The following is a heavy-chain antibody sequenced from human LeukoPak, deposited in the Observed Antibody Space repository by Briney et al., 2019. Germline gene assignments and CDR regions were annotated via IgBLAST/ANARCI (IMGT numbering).Heavy chain of an antibody. CDR1: GYSFTSYW. CDR3: ARPSNEIVVSKGYAFDI. J-gene: IGHJ3*02. D-gene: IGHD3-22*01. V-gene: IGHV5-51*01. Sequence: GESLKISCKGSGYSFTSYWSGWVRQMPGKGLEWMGIIYPGDSDTRYSPSFQGQVTISADKSISTAYLQWSSLKASDTDMYYCARPSNEIVVSKGYAFDIWGQGTMVPVSS. CDR2: IYPGDSDT.